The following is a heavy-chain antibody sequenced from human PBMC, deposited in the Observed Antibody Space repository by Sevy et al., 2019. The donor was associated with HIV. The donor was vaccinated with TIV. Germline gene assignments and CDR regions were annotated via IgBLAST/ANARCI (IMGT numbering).Heavy chain of an antibody. CDR1: GGSISTYF. CDR3: AREFYDILTASGGWFDP. J-gene: IGHJ5*02. D-gene: IGHD3-9*01. Sequence: SETLSLTCTVSGGSISTYFWSWIRQSPGKAMEWLGYVSDSGNTHYNPSLRSRITISVDTSRNQFSLNLTSVTAADTAIYYCAREFYDILTASGGWFDPWGQGTLVTVSS. CDR2: VSDSGNT. V-gene: IGHV4-59*01.